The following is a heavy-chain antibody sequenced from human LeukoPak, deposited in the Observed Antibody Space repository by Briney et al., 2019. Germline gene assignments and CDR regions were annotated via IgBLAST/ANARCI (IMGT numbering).Heavy chain of an antibody. CDR2: INSDGSST. J-gene: IGHJ3*02. CDR3: AREGGWYDTFDI. CDR1: GFTFSSYW. V-gene: IGHV3-74*01. Sequence: GGSLRLSCAASGFTFSSYWMHWVRQAPGKGLVWVSRINSDGSSTSYADSVKGRFTLSRDNAKNTLYLQMNSLRAEGTAVYYCAREGGWYDTFDIWGQGTMVTVSS. D-gene: IGHD6-19*01.